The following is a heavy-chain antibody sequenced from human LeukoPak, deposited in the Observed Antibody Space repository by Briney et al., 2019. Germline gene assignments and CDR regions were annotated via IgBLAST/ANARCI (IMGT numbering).Heavy chain of an antibody. J-gene: IGHJ4*02. V-gene: IGHV3-21*01. CDR2: ISSSSSYI. D-gene: IGHD1-14*01. CDR1: GFTFSTYN. Sequence: GGSLRLSCVASGFTFSTYNINWVRLAPGKGLEWVSSISSSSSYIYYADSVKGRFTISRDNAKNSLYLQMNSLRAEDTAVYYCARDRRYLTWGQGTLVTVSS. CDR3: ARDRRYLT.